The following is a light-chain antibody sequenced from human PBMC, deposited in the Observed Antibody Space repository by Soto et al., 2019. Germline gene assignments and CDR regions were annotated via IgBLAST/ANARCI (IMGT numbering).Light chain of an antibody. CDR2: GAS. J-gene: IGKJ2*01. CDR1: QSVRSTF. CDR3: QQYQDAPVNT. Sequence: VLPQSPDTLSLSPGDRATLSCRASQSVRSTFLAWYQQKPGQAPRLLIYGASNRAAGIPERFSGSASGTELTLTIGSLERDASAVYYCQQYQDAPVNTFGHGTQLQIK. V-gene: IGKV3-20*01.